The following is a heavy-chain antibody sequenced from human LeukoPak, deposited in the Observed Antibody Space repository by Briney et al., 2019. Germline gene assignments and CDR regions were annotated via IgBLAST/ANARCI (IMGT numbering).Heavy chain of an antibody. Sequence: PGGSLRLSCAASGFTFSSYAMSWVRQTPGKGLEWVSAISGSGGSTYYADSVKGRFTTSRDNSKNTLYLQMNSLRAEDTAVYYCARSTRITMVRGAMPVLDYWGQGTLVTVSS. D-gene: IGHD3-10*01. V-gene: IGHV3-23*01. CDR3: ARSTRITMVRGAMPVLDY. CDR2: ISGSGGST. J-gene: IGHJ4*02. CDR1: GFTFSSYA.